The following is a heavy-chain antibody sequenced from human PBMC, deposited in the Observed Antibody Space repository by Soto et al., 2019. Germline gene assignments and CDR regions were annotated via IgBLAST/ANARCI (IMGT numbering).Heavy chain of an antibody. D-gene: IGHD2-15*01. CDR3: ARDWGSGGWFNWFHP. Sequence: QVQLVESGGGVVQPGRSLRLSCAASGFSLNNFGMHWVRQAPGKGLEWVAMLSHDGTITYYGDSVRGRFTVSRDESKNTLYLQMDSLRPEDTAVYYCARDWGSGGWFNWFHPWGQGTLVTVSS. V-gene: IGHV3-30*03. J-gene: IGHJ5*02. CDR1: GFSLNNFG. CDR2: LSHDGTIT.